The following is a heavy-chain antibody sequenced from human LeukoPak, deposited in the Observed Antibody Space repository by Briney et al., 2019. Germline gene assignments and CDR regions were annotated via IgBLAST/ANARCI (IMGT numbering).Heavy chain of an antibody. CDR2: ISSSSSYI. CDR1: GFTFDDYA. D-gene: IGHD2-15*01. CDR3: ARDPLIGYCSGGSCYRYFDY. J-gene: IGHJ4*02. V-gene: IGHV3-21*01. Sequence: GGSLRLSCAASGFTFDDYAMHWVRQAPGKGLEWVSSISSSSSYIYYADSVKGRFTISRDNAKNSLYLQMNSLRAEDTAVYYCARDPLIGYCSGGSCYRYFDYWGQGTLVTVSS.